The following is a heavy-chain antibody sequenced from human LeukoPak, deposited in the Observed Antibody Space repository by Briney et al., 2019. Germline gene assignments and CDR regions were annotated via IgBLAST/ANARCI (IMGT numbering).Heavy chain of an antibody. V-gene: IGHV3-21*01. D-gene: IGHD5-12*01. J-gene: IGHJ4*02. CDR2: ISSSSSYI. Sequence: GGSLRLSCAASGLTFGKYAMTWVRQAPGKGLEWVSSISSSSSYIYYADSVKGRFTISRDNAKNSLYLQMNSLRAEDTAVYYCARYRNMVAFDYWGQGTLVTVSS. CDR1: GLTFGKYA. CDR3: ARYRNMVAFDY.